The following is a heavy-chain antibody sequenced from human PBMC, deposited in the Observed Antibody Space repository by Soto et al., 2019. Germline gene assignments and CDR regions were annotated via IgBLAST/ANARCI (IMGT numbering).Heavy chain of an antibody. Sequence: GGSLRLSCAASGFTFSSYSMNWVRQAPGKGLEWVSSISSSSSYIYYADSVKGRFTISRDNAKNSLYLQMNSLRAEDTAVYYCASPSVRGVPFDYWGQGTLVTVSS. CDR3: ASPSVRGVPFDY. CDR2: ISSSSSYI. CDR1: GFTFSSYS. D-gene: IGHD3-10*01. J-gene: IGHJ4*02. V-gene: IGHV3-21*01.